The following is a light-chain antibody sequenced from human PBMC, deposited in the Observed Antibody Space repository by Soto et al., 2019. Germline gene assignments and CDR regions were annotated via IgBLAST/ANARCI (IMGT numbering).Light chain of an antibody. CDR3: HNSYTTPLS. CDR2: WAS. J-gene: IGKJ4*01. Sequence: DIVMTQSPDSLAVSLGERATINCKSSQSVLHSSHNKNYLAWYQQKPGQPPKLLIYWASTRKSGVPDRFSCTGSATDVTLAHRSRREDYVAVYYCHNSYTTPLSLGERIEVEMK. CDR1: QSVLHSSHNKNY. V-gene: IGKV4-1*01.